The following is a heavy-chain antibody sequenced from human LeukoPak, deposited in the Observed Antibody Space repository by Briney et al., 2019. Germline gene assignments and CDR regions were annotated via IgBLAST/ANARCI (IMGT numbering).Heavy chain of an antibody. CDR2: ISSSSSYI. J-gene: IGHJ5*02. CDR1: GFTFSSYS. D-gene: IGHD3-9*01. Sequence: GSLRRSCAASGFTFSSYSMNWVRQAPGKGLEWVSSISSSSSYIYYADSVKGRFTISRDNAKNSLYLQMNSLRAEDTAVYYCARGTILNWFDPWGQGTLVTVSS. CDR3: ARGTILNWFDP. V-gene: IGHV3-21*04.